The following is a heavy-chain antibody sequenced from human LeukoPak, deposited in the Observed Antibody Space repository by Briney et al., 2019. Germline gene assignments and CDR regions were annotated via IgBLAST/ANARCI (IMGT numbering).Heavy chain of an antibody. CDR1: GGSFSGYY. D-gene: IGHD6-13*01. V-gene: IGHV4-34*01. CDR3: ARRGWSSSWYTPTHYFDY. Sequence: SETLSLTCAVYGGSFSGYYWSWIRQPPGKGLEWIGEINHSGSTNYNPSLKSRVTISVDTSKNQFSLKLSSVTAADTAVYYCARRGWSSSWYTPTHYFDYWGQGTLVTVSS. CDR2: INHSGST. J-gene: IGHJ4*02.